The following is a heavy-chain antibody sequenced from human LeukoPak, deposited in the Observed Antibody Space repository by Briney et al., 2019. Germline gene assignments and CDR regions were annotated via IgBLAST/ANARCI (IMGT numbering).Heavy chain of an antibody. J-gene: IGHJ3*02. Sequence: PSQTLSLTCTVSGGSISSGGYYWSWIRQHPGKGLEWIGYIYYSGSTYYNPSLKSRVTISVDTSKNQFSLKLSSVTAADTAVYYCARDFGELERGTLTHDAFDIWGQGTMVTVSS. CDR3: ARDFGELERGTLTHDAFDI. CDR2: IYYSGST. V-gene: IGHV4-31*03. CDR1: GGSISSGGYY. D-gene: IGHD1-1*01.